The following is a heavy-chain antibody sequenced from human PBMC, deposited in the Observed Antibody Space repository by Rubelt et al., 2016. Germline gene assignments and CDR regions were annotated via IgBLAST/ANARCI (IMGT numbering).Heavy chain of an antibody. D-gene: IGHD3-3*01. V-gene: IGHV4-59*12. J-gene: IGHJ4*02. CDR3: AREDYDSKRGHFDY. CDR2: IYYSGST. Sequence: GKGLEWIGYIYYSGSTNYNPSLKSRVTISVDTSKNQFSLKLSSVTAADTAVYYCAREDYDSKRGHFDYWGQGTLVTVSS.